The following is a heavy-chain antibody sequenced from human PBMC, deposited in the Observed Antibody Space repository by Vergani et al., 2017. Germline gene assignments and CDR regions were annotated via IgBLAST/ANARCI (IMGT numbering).Heavy chain of an antibody. V-gene: IGHV3-53*01. Sequence: EVQLVESGGGLIQPGGSLRLSCAASGFTVSSNYMSWVRQAPGKGLEWVSVIYGGGSTYYADSVKGRFTLSRDNSKNTLYLQMNSLRAEDTAVYYCARVDYVWVSYRPDNWFDPWGQGTLVTVSS. CDR1: GFTVSSNY. J-gene: IGHJ5*02. CDR3: ARVDYVWVSYRPDNWFDP. D-gene: IGHD3-16*02. CDR2: IYGGGST.